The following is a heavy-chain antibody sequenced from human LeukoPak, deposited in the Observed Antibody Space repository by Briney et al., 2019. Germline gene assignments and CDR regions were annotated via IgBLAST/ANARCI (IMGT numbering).Heavy chain of an antibody. CDR2: IHPNSGAT. CDR3: ARQRGHSSGWHLAEAFDP. D-gene: IGHD6-19*01. Sequence: GASVKVSCKASGYTFTDYYLHWVRQAPGQGLEWVGWIHPNSGATHYAQKFQGRVTMTRDTSITTAYMELSSLTSDDTAVYYCARQRGHSSGWHLAEAFDPWGQGTLVTVSS. J-gene: IGHJ5*02. V-gene: IGHV1-2*02. CDR1: GYTFTDYY.